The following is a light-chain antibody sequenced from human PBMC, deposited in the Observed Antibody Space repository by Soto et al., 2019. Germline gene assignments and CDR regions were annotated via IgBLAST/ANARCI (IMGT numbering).Light chain of an antibody. CDR1: SSNIGSNT. CDR2: SNN. J-gene: IGLJ1*01. V-gene: IGLV1-44*01. Sequence: QSLLTQPPSGSGSPGQRVTISCSGGSSNIGSNTVNWYQQLPGTAPKLLIYSNNQRPSGVPDRFSGSKSGTSASLAISGLQSEDESDYDRAACDDPLNGFYVFGTGTNVTVL. CDR3: AACDDPLNGFYV.